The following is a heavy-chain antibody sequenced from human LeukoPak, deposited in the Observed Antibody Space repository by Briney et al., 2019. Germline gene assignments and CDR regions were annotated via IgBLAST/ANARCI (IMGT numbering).Heavy chain of an antibody. Sequence: SETLSLTCTVSGGSISSYYWSWIRRPPGKRLEWIGHIYYSGSTNYNPSLKSRVTISVDTSKNQFSLKLSSVTAADTAVYYCASRSSIWSGYQDTLYYFDSWGQGTLVTVSS. CDR1: GGSISSYY. V-gene: IGHV4-59*01. J-gene: IGHJ4*02. CDR3: ASRSSIWSGYQDTLYYFDS. D-gene: IGHD3-3*01. CDR2: IYYSGST.